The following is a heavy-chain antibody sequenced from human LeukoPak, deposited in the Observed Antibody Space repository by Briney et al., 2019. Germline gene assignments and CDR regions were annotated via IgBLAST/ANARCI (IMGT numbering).Heavy chain of an antibody. J-gene: IGHJ6*02. Sequence: PGGSLRLSCAASGFTFSSYGMHWVRQAPAKGLEWVAVIWYDGSNKYYADSVKGRFTISRDNSKNTLYLQMHSLRAEDTAVYYCARERVTGTSYYYYYGMDVWGQGTTVTVSS. D-gene: IGHD6-19*01. CDR3: ARERVTGTSYYYYYGMDV. CDR2: IWYDGSNK. CDR1: GFTFSSYG. V-gene: IGHV3-33*01.